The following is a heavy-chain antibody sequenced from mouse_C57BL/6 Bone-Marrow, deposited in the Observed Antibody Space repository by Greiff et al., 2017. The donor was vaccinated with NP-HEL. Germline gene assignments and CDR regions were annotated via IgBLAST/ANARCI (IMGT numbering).Heavy chain of an antibody. CDR1: GYTFTSYG. CDR2: IYPSSGNT. Sequence: VQLQQSGAELARPGASVKLSCKASGYTFTSYGISWVKQRTGQGLEWIGEIYPSSGNTTYNEKFKGKATLTADKSSSTAYMELRSLTSEDSAVYFCAGWGYWGQGTTLTVSS. CDR3: AGWGY. J-gene: IGHJ2*01. V-gene: IGHV1-81*01. D-gene: IGHD1-1*02.